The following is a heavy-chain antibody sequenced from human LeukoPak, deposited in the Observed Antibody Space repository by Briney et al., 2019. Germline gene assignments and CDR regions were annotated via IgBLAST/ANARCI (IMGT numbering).Heavy chain of an antibody. CDR2: ISGSGGIT. CDR1: GFTFSSYA. CDR3: AVVGAKGFDY. D-gene: IGHD1-26*01. J-gene: IGHJ4*02. Sequence: GGSLRLSCAASGFTFSSYAMSWVRQAPGKGLEWVSEISGSGGITYYADSVEGRFTISRDNSKNTVYLQMNSLRAEDTAVYYCAVVGAKGFDYWGQGTLVTVSS. V-gene: IGHV3-23*01.